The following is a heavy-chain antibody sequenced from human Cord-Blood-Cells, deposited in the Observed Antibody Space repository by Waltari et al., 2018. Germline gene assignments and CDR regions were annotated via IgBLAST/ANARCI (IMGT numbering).Heavy chain of an antibody. Sequence: QVQLVQSGAEVKKPGASVKVSCKASGYTFTGYYMHCVRQAPGQGLEWMGWINPNSGGTNYEQKFQGRVTMTRDTSISTAYMELSRLRSDDTAVYYCARDQRGAGAFDIWGQGTMVTVSS. V-gene: IGHV1-2*02. D-gene: IGHD1-26*01. CDR3: ARDQRGAGAFDI. J-gene: IGHJ3*02. CDR1: GYTFTGYY. CDR2: INPNSGGT.